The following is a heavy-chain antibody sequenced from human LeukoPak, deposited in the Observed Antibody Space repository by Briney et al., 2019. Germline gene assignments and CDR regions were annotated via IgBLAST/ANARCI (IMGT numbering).Heavy chain of an antibody. CDR3: ARAEGSGSYYGY. J-gene: IGHJ4*02. Sequence: SETLSLTCTVSGGSISSYYWSWIRQPPGKGLEWIGYIYYSGSTNYNPSLKSRVTISVDTSKNQFSLKLSSVTAADTAVYYCARAEGSGSYYGYWGQGTLVTVSS. CDR1: GGSISSYY. D-gene: IGHD1-26*01. V-gene: IGHV4-59*12. CDR2: IYYSGST.